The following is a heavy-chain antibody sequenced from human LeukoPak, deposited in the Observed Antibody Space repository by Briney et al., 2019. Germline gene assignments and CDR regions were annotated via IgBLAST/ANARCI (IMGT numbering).Heavy chain of an antibody. CDR1: GGSISSYY. CDR3: ARTYDSSGYYLGAFDI. CDR2: IYYSGST. J-gene: IGHJ3*02. Sequence: SETLSLTCTVSGGSISSYYWSWIRQPPGKGLEWIGYIYYSGSTNYNPSLKSRVTISVDTSKNQSSLKLSSVTAADTAVYYCARTYDSSGYYLGAFDIWGQGTMVTVSS. D-gene: IGHD3-22*01. V-gene: IGHV4-59*01.